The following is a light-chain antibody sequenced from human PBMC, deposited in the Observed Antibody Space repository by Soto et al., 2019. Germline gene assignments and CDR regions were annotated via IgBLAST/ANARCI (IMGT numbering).Light chain of an antibody. V-gene: IGLV2-14*01. J-gene: IGLJ1*01. Sequence: QSFLTQPASVSGSPGQSITISCTGTSSDVGTYNYVSWYQQHPGKAPKLMIYEVSNRPSGVSDRFSGSKSGNTASLTISGLQAEDEADYYCGSYTPSSTPFGVFGTGTKVTVL. CDR3: GSYTPSSTPFGV. CDR1: SSDVGTYNY. CDR2: EVS.